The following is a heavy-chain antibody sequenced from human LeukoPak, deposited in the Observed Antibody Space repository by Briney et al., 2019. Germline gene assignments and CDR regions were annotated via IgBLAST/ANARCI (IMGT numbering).Heavy chain of an antibody. CDR2: INPNSGGT. V-gene: IGHV1-2*02. Sequence: WASVKVSCKASGYTFTGYYMHWVRQAPGQGLEWMGWINPNSGGTNYAQKFQGRVIMTRDTSISTAYMELRRLRSDDTAMYFCARDVGYDDYEAMGDYWGQGTLVTVSS. CDR3: ARDVGYDDYEAMGDY. D-gene: IGHD4-17*01. CDR1: GYTFTGYY. J-gene: IGHJ4*02.